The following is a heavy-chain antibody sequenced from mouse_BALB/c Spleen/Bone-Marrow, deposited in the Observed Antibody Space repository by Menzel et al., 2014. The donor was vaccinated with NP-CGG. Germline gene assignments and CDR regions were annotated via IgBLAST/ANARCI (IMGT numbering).Heavy chain of an antibody. V-gene: IGHV5-12*01. CDR3: ARQNYRGAMDY. Sequence: EVKLMESGGGLVQPGGSLKLSCAPSGFTFSDYYMYWVRQTPEKRLEWVAYISNGGGSTYYPDTVKGRFTISRDNAKNTLYLQMSRLKSEDTAMYYCARQNYRGAMDYWGQGTSVTVSS. J-gene: IGHJ4*01. D-gene: IGHD2-14*01. CDR1: GFTFSDYY. CDR2: ISNGGGST.